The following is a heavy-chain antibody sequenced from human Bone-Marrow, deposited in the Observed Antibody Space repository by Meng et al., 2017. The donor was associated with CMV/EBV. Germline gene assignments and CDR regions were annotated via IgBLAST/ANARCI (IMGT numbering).Heavy chain of an antibody. CDR3: ARDSYDNLDY. V-gene: IGHV3-74*01. Sequence: GGSLRLSCAVSGFTFSSYWMHWVRQAPGKGLIWVSRINTDGSITNFADSVKGRFTISRDNAKNTLYLQMNGLRAEDTAMYYCARDSYDNLDYWDQGTLVTVSS. D-gene: IGHD3-9*01. CDR2: INTDGSIT. J-gene: IGHJ4*02. CDR1: GFTFSSYW.